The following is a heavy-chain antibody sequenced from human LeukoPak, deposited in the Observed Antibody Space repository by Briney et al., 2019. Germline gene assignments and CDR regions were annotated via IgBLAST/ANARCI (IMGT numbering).Heavy chain of an antibody. CDR3: ARATYDSSGYAYNWFDP. CDR2: ISAYNGNT. Sequence: ASVKVSCKASGYTFTSYGISWVRQAPGQGLEWMGWISAYNGNTNCAQKLQGRVTMTTDTSTSTAYMELRSLRSDDTAVYYCARATYDSSGYAYNWFDPWGQGTLVTVSS. CDR1: GYTFTSYG. V-gene: IGHV1-18*01. D-gene: IGHD3-22*01. J-gene: IGHJ5*02.